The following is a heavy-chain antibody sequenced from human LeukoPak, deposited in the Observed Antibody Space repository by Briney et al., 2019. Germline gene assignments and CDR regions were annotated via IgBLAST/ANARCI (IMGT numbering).Heavy chain of an antibody. D-gene: IGHD6-19*01. CDR2: ISGDGGST. CDR1: RFTFDDYA. V-gene: IGHV3-43*02. Sequence: GGSLRLSCAASRFTFDDYALHWVRHAPGKGLEWVSLISGDGGSTYYADSVKGRFTISRDNSKNSLYLQMNSLRTEDTALYYCAKERRSTVAGRRFFDYWGQGTLVTVSS. CDR3: AKERRSTVAGRRFFDY. J-gene: IGHJ4*02.